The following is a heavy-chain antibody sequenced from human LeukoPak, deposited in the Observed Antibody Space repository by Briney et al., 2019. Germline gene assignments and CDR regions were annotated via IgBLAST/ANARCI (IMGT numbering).Heavy chain of an antibody. CDR2: IKQDGSEK. D-gene: IGHD1-26*01. CDR3: ARESGGPTSAYFDY. V-gene: IGHV3-7*01. CDR1: GFTFISYW. J-gene: IGHJ4*02. Sequence: TGGSLRLSCAASGFTFISYWMSWVRQAPGKGLEWVANIKQDGSEKYYVDSVKGRFTISRDNAKNSLYLQMNSLRAEDTAVYYCARESGGPTSAYFDYWGQGTLVTVSS.